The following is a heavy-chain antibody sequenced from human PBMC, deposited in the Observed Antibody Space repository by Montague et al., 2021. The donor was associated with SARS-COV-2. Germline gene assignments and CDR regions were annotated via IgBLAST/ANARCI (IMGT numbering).Heavy chain of an antibody. D-gene: IGHD3-10*01. Sequence: SETLSLTCTVSGTSISSSTYYWGWIRQPPGKGLQWIGSSYYSGSTYYNPSLKSRVTISVDMSQSQVSLKLTAVTAADTAVYYCVREKLIRGLRHGMDVWGQGTTVIVSS. CDR2: SYYSGST. J-gene: IGHJ6*02. CDR1: GTSISSSTYY. V-gene: IGHV4-39*07. CDR3: VREKLIRGLRHGMDV.